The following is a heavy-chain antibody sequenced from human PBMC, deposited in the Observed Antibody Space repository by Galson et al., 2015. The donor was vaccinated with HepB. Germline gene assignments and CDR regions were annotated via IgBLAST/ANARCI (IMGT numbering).Heavy chain of an antibody. V-gene: IGHV3-48*04. CDR3: ARALGDYGDYVGWYFDL. Sequence: SLRLSCAASGFTFSSYSMNWVRQAPGKGLEWVSYISSSSSTIYYADSVKGRFTISRDNAKNSLYLQMNSLRAEDTAVYYCARALGDYGDYVGWYFDLWGRGTLFTVSS. CDR2: ISSSSSTI. J-gene: IGHJ2*01. D-gene: IGHD4-17*01. CDR1: GFTFSSYS.